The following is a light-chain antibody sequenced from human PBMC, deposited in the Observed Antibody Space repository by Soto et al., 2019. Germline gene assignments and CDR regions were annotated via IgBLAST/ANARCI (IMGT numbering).Light chain of an antibody. V-gene: IGKV3-11*01. CDR1: RSVTTF. Sequence: EIVLTQSPATLSLSPGERATLSCRASRSVTTFLACYQQKPGQAPRLLLYDASKRATGIPTRFSGSGSGTDFPLTISSLEPEDFAVYYCQQRTNWPLTFGGGTKVERK. J-gene: IGKJ4*01. CDR2: DAS. CDR3: QQRTNWPLT.